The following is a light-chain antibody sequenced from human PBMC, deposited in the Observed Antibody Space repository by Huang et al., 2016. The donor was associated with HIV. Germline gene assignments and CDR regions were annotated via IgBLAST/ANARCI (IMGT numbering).Light chain of an antibody. CDR2: ETS. CDR3: QQYDNWPPGLT. Sequence: EIVMTQSPATLSVSPGGGATLSCRASQNVRSNLAWYQQTPGQAPRLLIYETSTRASGGPARFSGSGSGTEFTLTISGLQSEDFAVYYCQQYDNWPPGLTFGGGTKVEI. J-gene: IGKJ4*01. V-gene: IGKV3D-15*01. CDR1: QNVRSN.